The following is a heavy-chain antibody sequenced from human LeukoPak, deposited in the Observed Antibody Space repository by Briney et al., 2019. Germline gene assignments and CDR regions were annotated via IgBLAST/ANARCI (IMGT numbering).Heavy chain of an antibody. CDR2: INPNSGGT. CDR3: ARGRVASYNWFDP. Sequence: ASVKVSCKASGYTFTGYYMHWVRQAPGQGLEWMGWINPNSGGTDYAQKFQGRVTMTRDTSISTAYMELSRLRSDDTAGYYCARGRVASYNWFDPWGQGTLVTVSS. V-gene: IGHV1-2*02. CDR1: GYTFTGYY. D-gene: IGHD2-15*01. J-gene: IGHJ5*02.